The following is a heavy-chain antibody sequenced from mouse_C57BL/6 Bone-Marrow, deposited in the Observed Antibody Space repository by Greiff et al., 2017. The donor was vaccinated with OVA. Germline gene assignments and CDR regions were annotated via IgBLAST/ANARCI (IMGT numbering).Heavy chain of an antibody. Sequence: QVTLKVSGPGILQPSQTLSLTCSFSGFSLSTFGMGVGWIRQPSGKGLEWLAHIWWDDDKYYNPALKSRLTISKDTSKNQVFLKIANVDTADTATYYCARKRLAFPFITTVVATDYFDYWGQGTTLTVSS. J-gene: IGHJ2*01. CDR3: ARKRLAFPFITTVVATDYFDY. CDR1: GFSLSTFGMG. CDR2: IWWDDDK. D-gene: IGHD1-1*01. V-gene: IGHV8-8*01.